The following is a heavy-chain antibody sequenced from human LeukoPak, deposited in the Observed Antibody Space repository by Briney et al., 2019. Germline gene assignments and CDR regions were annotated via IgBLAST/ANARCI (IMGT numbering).Heavy chain of an antibody. D-gene: IGHD6-19*01. Sequence: GGSLRLSCAASGFTFSDYYMSWIRQAPGKGLEWVSYISSSGSTIYYADSVKGRFTISRDNAKNSLYLQMNSLRAEDTAVYYCAKDFFPLSSGWYFGYFQHWGQGTLVTVSS. CDR3: AKDFFPLSSGWYFGYFQH. CDR2: ISSSGSTI. J-gene: IGHJ1*01. CDR1: GFTFSDYY. V-gene: IGHV3-11*04.